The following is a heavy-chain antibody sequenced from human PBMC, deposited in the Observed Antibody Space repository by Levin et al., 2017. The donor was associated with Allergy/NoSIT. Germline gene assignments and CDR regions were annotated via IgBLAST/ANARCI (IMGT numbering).Heavy chain of an antibody. V-gene: IGHV3-49*03. CDR2: LRSNRHGGTS. J-gene: IGHJ5*02. CDR1: GFTFGDYA. Sequence: PGGSLRLSCSASGFTFGDYAMSWFRQAPGKGLEWVAFLRSNRHGGTSEYASSVRGRFIISRDDSKSIAYLQMNSLKIDDTAVYYCTRDIAARHWFDPWGQGTLVTVSS. CDR3: TRDIAARHWFDP. D-gene: IGHD6-6*01.